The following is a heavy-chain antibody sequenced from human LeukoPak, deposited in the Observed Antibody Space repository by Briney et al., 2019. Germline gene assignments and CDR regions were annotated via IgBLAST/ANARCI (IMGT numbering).Heavy chain of an antibody. CDR2: IYSGGST. D-gene: IGHD4-17*01. CDR3: ARGRGDYNSGYYFDY. CDR1: GFTFSSYA. J-gene: IGHJ4*02. Sequence: GGSLRLSCAASGFTFSSYAMSWVRQAPGKGLEWVSVIYSGGSTYYADSAKGRFTISRDNSKNTLYLQMNSLRAEDTAVYYCARGRGDYNSGYYFDYWGQGTLVTVSS. V-gene: IGHV3-53*01.